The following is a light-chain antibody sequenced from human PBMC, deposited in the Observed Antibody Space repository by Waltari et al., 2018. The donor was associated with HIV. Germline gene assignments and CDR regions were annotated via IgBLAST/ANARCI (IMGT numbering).Light chain of an antibody. J-gene: IGKJ4*01. CDR1: ETLSNNY. V-gene: IGKV3-20*01. Sequence: EIVLTQSPVTLSLSPGDRATLSCRASETLSNNYLAWYQQKPGQAPRLLISAAPSRATGIPGRFSGSGSGTQFTLTITGLEPEDSAVYFCQQYSFTPLTFGGGTKVEIK. CDR3: QQYSFTPLT. CDR2: AAP.